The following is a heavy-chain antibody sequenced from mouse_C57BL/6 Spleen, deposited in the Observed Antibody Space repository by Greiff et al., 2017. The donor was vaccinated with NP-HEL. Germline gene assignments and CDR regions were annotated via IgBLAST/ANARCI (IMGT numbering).Heavy chain of an antibody. CDR2: ISYDGSN. CDR1: GYSITSGYY. J-gene: IGHJ2*01. Sequence: VQLKESGPGLVKPSQSLSLTCSVTGYSITSGYYWNWIRQFPGNKLEWMGYISYDGSNNYNPSLKNRISITRDTSKNQFFLKLNSVTTEDTATYYCARAGDGSYWGQGTTLTVSS. V-gene: IGHV3-6*01. CDR3: ARAGDGSY. D-gene: IGHD2-3*01.